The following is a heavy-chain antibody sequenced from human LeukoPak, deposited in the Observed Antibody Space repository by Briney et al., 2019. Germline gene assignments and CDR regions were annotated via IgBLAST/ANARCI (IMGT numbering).Heavy chain of an antibody. V-gene: IGHV3-48*03. CDR2: ISSSGSAI. CDR1: GFSFSSYE. D-gene: IGHD2-15*01. Sequence: GGSLRLSCAASGFSFSSYEMNWVRQAPGKGLEWVSYISSSGSAIFYADSVKGRFAISRDNAKNSLFLQMNSLRAEDTAFYYCASKGGFDDWGQGTLVTVSS. CDR3: ASKGGFDD. J-gene: IGHJ4*02.